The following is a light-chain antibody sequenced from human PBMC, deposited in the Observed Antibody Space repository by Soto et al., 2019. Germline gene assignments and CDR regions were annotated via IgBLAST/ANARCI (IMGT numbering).Light chain of an antibody. V-gene: IGKV3-20*01. CDR2: GAS. Sequence: EIVLTQSPGTLSLSPGERATLSCRASQSVSSSFLAWYQQKPGQAPRLLIYGASIRATGILDRVSGSGSGTDFTLTISRVEPEDFAVYYCPQYCSSPWTFGQGTKVEIK. CDR1: QSVSSSF. CDR3: PQYCSSPWT. J-gene: IGKJ1*01.